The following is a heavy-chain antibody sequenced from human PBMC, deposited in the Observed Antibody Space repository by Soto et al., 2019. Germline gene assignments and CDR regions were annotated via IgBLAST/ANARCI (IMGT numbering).Heavy chain of an antibody. D-gene: IGHD3-16*02. CDR1: GFTFSSYA. V-gene: IGHV3-23*01. J-gene: IGHJ4*02. CDR2: ISGSGGST. CDR3: AKNPSEYYDYIWGSYRYTSDY. Sequence: HPGGPLRLSCAASGFTFSSYAMSWVRQAPGKGLEWVSAISGSGGSTYYADSVKGRFTISRDNSKNTLYLQMNSLRAEDTAVYYCAKNPSEYYDYIWGSYRYTSDYWGQGTLVTVSS.